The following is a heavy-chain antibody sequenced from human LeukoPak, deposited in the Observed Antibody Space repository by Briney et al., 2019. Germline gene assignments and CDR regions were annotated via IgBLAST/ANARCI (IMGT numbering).Heavy chain of an antibody. J-gene: IGHJ4*02. CDR2: INPSGGST. V-gene: IGHV1-46*01. D-gene: IGHD6-13*01. CDR3: ARDALAAAGQGYFDY. Sequence: ASVKVSCKASGYTFTSYYMHWVRQAPGQGLEWMGIINPSGGSTSYAQKFQGRVTMTRDTSTSTVYMELSSLRSEDTAVYYCARDALAAAGQGYFDYWGQGTLVTVSS. CDR1: GYTFTSYY.